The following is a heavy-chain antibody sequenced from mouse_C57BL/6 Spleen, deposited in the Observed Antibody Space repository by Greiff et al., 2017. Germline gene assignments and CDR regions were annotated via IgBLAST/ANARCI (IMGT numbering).Heavy chain of an antibody. CDR1: GYTFNSYW. CDR3: ASPEGVPHLYFDV. V-gene: IGHV1-50*01. J-gene: IGHJ1*03. D-gene: IGHD5-1*01. Sequence: QVQLQQPGAELVKPGASVKLSCKASGYTFNSYWMQWVNQRPGQGLVWIGEIDSSDRYTNYNQKFKGEATLTVDTSDSTAYMQLSSLTSEDAAVYYGASPEGVPHLYFDVWGTGTMVTVAS. CDR2: IDSSDRYT.